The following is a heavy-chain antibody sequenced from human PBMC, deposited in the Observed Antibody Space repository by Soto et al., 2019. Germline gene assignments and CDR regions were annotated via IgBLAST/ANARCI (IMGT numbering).Heavy chain of an antibody. Sequence: GGSRRFSGGPSGFRLSSYWMNWAPEAPGKGLEWVASINQDRSGKHYVDSVRGRFTVPRDNARNSVSLQMNSLRAEDTAMYYCVGLWNDGRSDYWGQGTLVTVSS. D-gene: IGHD1-1*01. CDR3: VGLWNDGRSDY. CDR2: INQDRSGK. J-gene: IGHJ4*02. CDR1: GFRLSSYW. V-gene: IGHV3-7*01.